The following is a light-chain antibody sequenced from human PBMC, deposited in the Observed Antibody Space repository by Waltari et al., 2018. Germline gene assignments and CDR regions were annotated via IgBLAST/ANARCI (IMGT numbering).Light chain of an antibody. J-gene: IGLJ3*02. CDR3: CSYAGSTASVM. Sequence: QSALTQPASVSGSPGQSITLSCTGTSSAVGSYNLVSWYQHHPGKAPKVMIYEGSKRPSGVSNRFSGSKSGNTASLTISGLQAEDEADYYCCSYAGSTASVMFGGGTKLTVL. CDR1: SSAVGSYNL. V-gene: IGLV2-23*01. CDR2: EGS.